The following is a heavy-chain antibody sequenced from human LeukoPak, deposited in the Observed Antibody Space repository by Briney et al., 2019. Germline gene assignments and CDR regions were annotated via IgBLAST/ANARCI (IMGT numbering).Heavy chain of an antibody. D-gene: IGHD3-3*02. Sequence: SETLSLTCTVPDGSISTFYWSWIRQPPGKGLEWIGYIYFSGSTYYNPSLKSRVTISVDRSKNQFSLKLSSVTAADTAVYYCARGISYFDYWGQGTLVTVSS. J-gene: IGHJ4*02. CDR1: DGSISTFY. V-gene: IGHV4-59*12. CDR3: ARGISYFDY. CDR2: IYFSGST.